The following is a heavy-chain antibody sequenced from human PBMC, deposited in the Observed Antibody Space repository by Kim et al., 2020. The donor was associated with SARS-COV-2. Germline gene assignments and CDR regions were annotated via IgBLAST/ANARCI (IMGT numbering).Heavy chain of an antibody. CDR3: ARDSDDSGSFFDY. D-gene: IGHD3-10*01. Sequence: YYADSVKGRFTSSRDNSKNTLYLQMNSLRVEDTAVYFCARDSDDSGSFFDYWGQGTLVTVSS. J-gene: IGHJ4*02. V-gene: IGHV3-30*01.